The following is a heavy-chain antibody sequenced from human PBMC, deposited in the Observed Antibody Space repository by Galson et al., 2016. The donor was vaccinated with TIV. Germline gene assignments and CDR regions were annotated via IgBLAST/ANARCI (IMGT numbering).Heavy chain of an antibody. J-gene: IGHJ1*01. CDR2: IYNSGST. V-gene: IGHV4-31*03. CDR3: AKWADSGSYYEYFHH. Sequence: TLSLTCTVSGGSISSGGFYWSWIRQHPGKGLEWIGYIYNSGSTYYTPSLESRLIMSVDTSKNQFSLNLNSVTAAAAAIYYCAKWADSGSYYEYFHHWGQGTLVTVSS. D-gene: IGHD1-26*01. CDR1: GGSISSGGFY.